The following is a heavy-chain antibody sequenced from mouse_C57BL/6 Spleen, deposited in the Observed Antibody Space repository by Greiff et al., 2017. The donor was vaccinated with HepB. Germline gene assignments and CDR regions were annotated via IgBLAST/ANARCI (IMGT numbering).Heavy chain of an antibody. Sequence: QVQLQQPGAELVMPGASVKLSCKASGYTFTSYWMHWVKQRPGQGLEWIGEIDPSDSYTNYNQKFKGKSTLTVDKSSSTAYMQLSSLTSEDSAVYYCARSNDYDATWFAYWCQGTLVTVSA. D-gene: IGHD2-4*01. V-gene: IGHV1-69*01. CDR3: ARSNDYDATWFAY. J-gene: IGHJ3*01. CDR1: GYTFTSYW. CDR2: IDPSDSYT.